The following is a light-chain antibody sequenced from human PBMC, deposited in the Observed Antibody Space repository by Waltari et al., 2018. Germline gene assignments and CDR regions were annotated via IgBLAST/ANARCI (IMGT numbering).Light chain of an antibody. Sequence: HSALTQPPSASGSPGQSVTISCPGTSSDIGGHNFVSWYQHHPGKAPKLIIYEVTKRPSGVPDRISASKSGNTASLTVSGLQADDEADYHCSSYTGSDWVFGGGTKLTVL. J-gene: IGLJ3*02. CDR3: SSYTGSDWV. CDR1: SSDIGGHNF. CDR2: EVT. V-gene: IGLV2-8*01.